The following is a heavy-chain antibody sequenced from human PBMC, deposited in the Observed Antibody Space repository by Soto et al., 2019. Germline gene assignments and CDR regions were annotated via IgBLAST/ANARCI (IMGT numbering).Heavy chain of an antibody. CDR3: THRPRGYGMDV. CDR2: IYGDDDK. V-gene: IGHV2-5*02. J-gene: IGHJ6*02. CDR1: GFSLSTRGVT. Sequence: SGPTLVNPTQTLTLTCTFSGFSLSTRGVTVGWIRQPPGKALEWLALIYGDDDKRYSPSLQSRLTITKDTSKNQVVLTMTNMDPVDTATYYCTHRPRGYGMDVWGHGTTVTVSS.